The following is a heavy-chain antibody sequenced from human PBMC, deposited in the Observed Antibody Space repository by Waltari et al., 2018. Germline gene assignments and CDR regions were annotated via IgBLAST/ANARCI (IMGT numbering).Heavy chain of an antibody. CDR3: ARAASTYCSTTSCPGDY. CDR2: INPSDDTK. J-gene: IGHJ4*02. CDR1: GYTFTRHY. V-gene: IGHV1-46*01. D-gene: IGHD2-2*01. Sequence: QVQLVQSGAEVKEPGASVKVSCKASGYTFTRHYMHWLRQAPGQGLEWMGIINPSDDTKAYTQKFQGRVTMTRDTSTNTFYMELSSLRSEDTAVYYCARAASTYCSTTSCPGDYWGQGTLVTVSS.